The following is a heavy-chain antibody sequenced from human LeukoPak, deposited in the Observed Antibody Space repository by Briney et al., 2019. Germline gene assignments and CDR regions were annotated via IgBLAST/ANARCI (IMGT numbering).Heavy chain of an antibody. CDR2: ISYDGSNK. CDR3: ARELYYDSSGYYSNGFDY. Sequence: GGSLRLSCAASGFTFSSYAMHWVRQAPGKGLEWVAVISYDGSNKYYADSVKGRFTISRDNSKNTLYLQMNSLRAEDTAVYYCARELYYDSSGYYSNGFDYWGQGTLVTVSS. J-gene: IGHJ4*02. D-gene: IGHD3-22*01. V-gene: IGHV3-30-3*01. CDR1: GFTFSSYA.